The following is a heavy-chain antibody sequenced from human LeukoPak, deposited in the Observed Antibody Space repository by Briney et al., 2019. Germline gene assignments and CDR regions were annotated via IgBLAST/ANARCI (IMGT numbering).Heavy chain of an antibody. CDR2: INPNTGGT. J-gene: IGHJ4*02. Sequence: ASVKVSCKASGYTFIDYYMHWVRQAPGQGLEWMGWINPNTGGTNYAQKFQGWVTLIRDTSISATYMDLSRLTSDDTAVYYCARAPAGGPLRVFDYWGQGTLVTVSS. CDR1: GYTFIDYY. D-gene: IGHD3-3*01. V-gene: IGHV1-2*04. CDR3: ARAPAGGPLRVFDY.